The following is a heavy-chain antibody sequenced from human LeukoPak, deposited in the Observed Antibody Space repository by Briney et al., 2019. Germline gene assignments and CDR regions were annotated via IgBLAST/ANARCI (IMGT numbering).Heavy chain of an antibody. J-gene: IGHJ4*02. CDR3: ARATGLLWFGELLDPVGY. D-gene: IGHD3-10*01. V-gene: IGHV1-18*01. Sequence: ASVKVSCKASGYTFTSYGISWVRQAPGQGLEWMGWISAYNGNTNHAQKLQGRVTMTTDTSTSTAYMELRSLRSDDTAVYYCARATGLLWFGELLDPVGYWGQGTLVTVSS. CDR2: ISAYNGNT. CDR1: GYTFTSYG.